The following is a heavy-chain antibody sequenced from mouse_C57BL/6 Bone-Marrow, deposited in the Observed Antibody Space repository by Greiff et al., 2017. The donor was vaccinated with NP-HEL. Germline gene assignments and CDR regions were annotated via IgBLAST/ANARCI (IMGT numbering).Heavy chain of an antibody. Sequence: QVQLKQPGAELVKPGASVKMSCKASGYTFTSFWITWVKQRPGQGLEWIGDIYPGSGSTNYNEKFQSKATLTVDTSSSTAYMQLSSLTSEDSAVYYCAYDYAGFAYWGQGTLVTVSA. J-gene: IGHJ3*01. V-gene: IGHV1-55*01. D-gene: IGHD2-4*01. CDR1: GYTFTSFW. CDR3: AYDYAGFAY. CDR2: IYPGSGST.